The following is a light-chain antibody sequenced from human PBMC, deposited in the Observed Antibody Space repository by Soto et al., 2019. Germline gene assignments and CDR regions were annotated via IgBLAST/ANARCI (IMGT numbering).Light chain of an antibody. J-gene: IGLJ1*01. CDR1: SSDVGAYNF. Sequence: QSALTQPASVSGSPGQSITISCTGTSSDVGAYNFVSWHQQHPGKAPKLMIYNVYARPSGISYRFSGSKSGNTASLTISGLQGDDEADYYCSAYTVSRTYVFGTGTKVTVL. CDR2: NVY. V-gene: IGLV2-14*03. CDR3: SAYTVSRTYV.